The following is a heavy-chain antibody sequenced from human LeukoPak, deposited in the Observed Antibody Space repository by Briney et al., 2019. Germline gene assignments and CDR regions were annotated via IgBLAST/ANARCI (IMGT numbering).Heavy chain of an antibody. V-gene: IGHV3-9*03. CDR3: AKVAKGYYYYYYMDV. CDR2: ISWNSGSI. Sequence: PGGSLRLSCAASGFTFDDYAMHWVRQAPGKGLEWVSGISWNSGSIGYADSVKGRFTIPRDNAKNSLYLQMNSLRAEDMALYYCAKVAKGYYYYYYMDVWGKGTTVTVSS. CDR1: GFTFDDYA. J-gene: IGHJ6*03.